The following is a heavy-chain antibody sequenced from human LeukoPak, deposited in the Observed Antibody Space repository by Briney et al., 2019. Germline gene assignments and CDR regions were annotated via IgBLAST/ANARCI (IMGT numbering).Heavy chain of an antibody. Sequence: SETLSLTCTVSGGSISSHYWSWIRQPPGEGLEWIGYIYYSGSTNYNPSLKSRVTISVDTSKNQFSLKLSSVTAADTAVYYCARENYYYYMDVWGKGTTVTVSS. J-gene: IGHJ6*03. CDR3: ARENYYYYMDV. CDR2: IYYSGST. CDR1: GGSISSHY. V-gene: IGHV4-59*11.